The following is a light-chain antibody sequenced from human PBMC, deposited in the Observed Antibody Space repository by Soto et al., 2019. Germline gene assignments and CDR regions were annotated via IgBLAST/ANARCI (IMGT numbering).Light chain of an antibody. V-gene: IGKV3-15*01. CDR2: GAS. Sequence: EIVMTQSPATLSVSPGERATLFCRASQSVNSNLAWYQQKPGQAPRLLIYGASTRATGIPARFSGSGSGTEFTLTISSLQSEDFAVYYCQQYNNWPQTFGQGTKVEIK. J-gene: IGKJ1*01. CDR1: QSVNSN. CDR3: QQYNNWPQT.